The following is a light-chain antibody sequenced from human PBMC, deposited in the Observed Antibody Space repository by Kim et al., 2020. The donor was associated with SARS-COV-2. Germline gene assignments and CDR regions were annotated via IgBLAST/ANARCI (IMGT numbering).Light chain of an antibody. CDR2: GAS. V-gene: IGKV3-20*01. CDR1: QSVSSSY. CDR3: QQYGSSPMYT. J-gene: IGKJ2*01. Sequence: SPGERASLSCSASQSVSSSYLAWCQQKPGQAPRLLIYGASSRATGIPDRFSGSGSGTDFTLTISRLEPEDFAVYYCQQYGSSPMYTFGQGTKLEI.